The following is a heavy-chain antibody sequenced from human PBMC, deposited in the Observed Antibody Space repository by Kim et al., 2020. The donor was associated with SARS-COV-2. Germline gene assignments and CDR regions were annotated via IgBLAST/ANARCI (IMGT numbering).Heavy chain of an antibody. CDR2: IYYSGST. Sequence: SETLSLTCTVSGGSISSYYWSWIRQPPGKGXEWIGYIYYSGSTNYNPSLKSRVTISVDTSKNQFSLKLSSVTAADTAVYYCASHREMMATTPTGVGYFDYWGQXTLVTVSS. CDR1: GGSISSYY. CDR3: ASHREMMATTPTGVGYFDY. V-gene: IGHV4-59*08. D-gene: IGHD5-12*01. J-gene: IGHJ4*02.